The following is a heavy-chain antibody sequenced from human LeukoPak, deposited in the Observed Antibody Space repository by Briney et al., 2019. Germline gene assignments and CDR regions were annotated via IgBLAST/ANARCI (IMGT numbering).Heavy chain of an antibody. Sequence: PSETLSLTCAVYGGSFSGYYWTWIRQPPGKGLEWIGEINHSGSTNYNPSLKSRVTISVHTSQKQLSLKLSSVTAADTAVYYCARASSATKTDNWGQGTLVTVSS. CDR2: INHSGST. J-gene: IGHJ4*02. CDR1: GGSFSGYY. CDR3: ARASSATKTDN. D-gene: IGHD6-25*01. V-gene: IGHV4-34*01.